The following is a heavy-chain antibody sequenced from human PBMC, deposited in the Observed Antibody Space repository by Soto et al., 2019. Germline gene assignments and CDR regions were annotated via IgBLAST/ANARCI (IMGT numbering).Heavy chain of an antibody. Sequence: DVHLVESGGCLVQPGGYLRLSCAASGFTFSSYAMHWVRQAPGKGLEYVSGISDNGGSTFYANSVKGRFIISRDNSRNTLYLQMGSLRAEDMALYYCARSDHQYLARAWFDPWGQGTLVTVSS. CDR2: ISDNGGST. CDR1: GFTFSSYA. CDR3: ARSDHQYLARAWFDP. D-gene: IGHD4-4*01. J-gene: IGHJ5*02. V-gene: IGHV3-64*01.